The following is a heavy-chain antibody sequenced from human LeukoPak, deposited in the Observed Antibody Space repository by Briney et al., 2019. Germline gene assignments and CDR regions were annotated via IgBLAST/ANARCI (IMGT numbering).Heavy chain of an antibody. D-gene: IGHD2-2*03. J-gene: IGHJ6*03. CDR2: MNHSGGI. CDR1: GGSFSGYL. CDR3: ARGGGYCSSTSCPNLYYYYYMDV. Sequence: SETLSLTCAVYGGSFSGYLWSWIRQPPGKGLEWIGEMNHSGGINYNPSLKSRVTISVDTSKNQFSLKLSSVTPEDTAVYYCARGGGYCSSTSCPNLYYYYYMDVWGKGTTVTISS. V-gene: IGHV4-34*01.